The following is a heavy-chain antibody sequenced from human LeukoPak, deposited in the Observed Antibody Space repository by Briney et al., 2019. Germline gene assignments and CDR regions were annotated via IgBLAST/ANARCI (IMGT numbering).Heavy chain of an antibody. D-gene: IGHD3-10*01. V-gene: IGHV3-23*01. CDR1: GLTFSNYA. J-gene: IGHJ4*02. CDR2: IRGNGETT. CDR3: ALGSDCNY. Sequence: GGSLRLSCAASGLTFSNYAMSWVRQAPGKGLEWVSSIRGNGETTYYAESVKGRFTVSRDNSKNALYLQMTSLRAEDTAIYYCALGSDCNYWGQGTLVTVSS.